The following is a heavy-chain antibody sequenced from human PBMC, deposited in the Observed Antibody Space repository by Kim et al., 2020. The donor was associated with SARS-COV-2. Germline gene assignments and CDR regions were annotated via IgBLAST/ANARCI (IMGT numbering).Heavy chain of an antibody. CDR1: GGSISSSSYY. D-gene: IGHD6-13*01. CDR2: IYYSGST. Sequence: SETLSLTCTVSGGSISSSSYYWGWIRQPPGKGLEWIGSIYYSGSTYYNPSLKSRVTISVDTSKNQFSLKLSSVTAADTAVYYCARQWGQQLVNFDYWGQGTLVTVSS. J-gene: IGHJ4*02. CDR3: ARQWGQQLVNFDY. V-gene: IGHV4-39*01.